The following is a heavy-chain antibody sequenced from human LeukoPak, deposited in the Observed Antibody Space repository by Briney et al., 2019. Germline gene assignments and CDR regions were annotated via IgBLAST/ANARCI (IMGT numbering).Heavy chain of an antibody. J-gene: IGHJ4*02. D-gene: IGHD6-19*01. Sequence: TGGSLRLSCAASGFTFSSYDMSWVRQAPGKGLEWVSAISGSGSGTYYADSVKGRFTTFRDNSKNTLYLHMNSLRAEDTAVYYCAKDSSGWYAGRILDYWGQGTLVTVSS. CDR1: GFTFSSYD. V-gene: IGHV3-23*01. CDR2: ISGSGSGT. CDR3: AKDSSGWYAGRILDY.